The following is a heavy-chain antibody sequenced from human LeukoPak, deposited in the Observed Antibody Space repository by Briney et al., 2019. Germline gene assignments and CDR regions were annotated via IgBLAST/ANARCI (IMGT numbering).Heavy chain of an antibody. D-gene: IGHD1-7*01. V-gene: IGHV1-2*02. CDR1: GYTFTGYY. Sequence: GASVKVSCKASGYTFTGYYMHWVRQAPGQGLEWMGWINPNSGGTNYAQKFQGRVTMTRDTSISTAYMELSRLRSDDTAVYYCARDQSLRYNWNYDLDYWGQGTLVTVSS. J-gene: IGHJ4*02. CDR2: INPNSGGT. CDR3: ARDQSLRYNWNYDLDY.